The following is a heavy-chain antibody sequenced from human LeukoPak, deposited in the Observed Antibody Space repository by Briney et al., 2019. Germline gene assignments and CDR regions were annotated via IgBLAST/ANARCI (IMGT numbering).Heavy chain of an antibody. D-gene: IGHD2-2*01. CDR1: GGSISSYY. CDR3: AREGYCSSTSCDAEYYYYYYMDV. V-gene: IGHV4-4*07. J-gene: IGHJ6*03. CDR2: IYTSGSI. Sequence: PSETLSLTCTVSGGSISSYYWSWLRQPAGKGLEWIGRIYTSGSINYNPSLKSRVTISVDTSKNQFSLKLSSVTAAGTAVYYCAREGYCSSTSCDAEYYYYYYMDVWGKGTTVTVSS.